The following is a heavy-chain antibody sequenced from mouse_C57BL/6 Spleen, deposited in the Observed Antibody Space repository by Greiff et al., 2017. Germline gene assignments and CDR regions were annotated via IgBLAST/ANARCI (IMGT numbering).Heavy chain of an antibody. CDR3: ARRADYDGFYWYFDV. CDR2: IYPGSGST. V-gene: IGHV1-55*01. Sequence: QVQLQQPGAELVKPGASVKMSCKASGYTFTSYWITWVKQRPGQGLEWIGDIYPGSGSTNYNEKFKSKATLTVDTSSSTAYMQLSSLTSEDSAVYYCARRADYDGFYWYFDVWGTGTTVTVSS. CDR1: GYTFTSYW. D-gene: IGHD2-4*01. J-gene: IGHJ1*03.